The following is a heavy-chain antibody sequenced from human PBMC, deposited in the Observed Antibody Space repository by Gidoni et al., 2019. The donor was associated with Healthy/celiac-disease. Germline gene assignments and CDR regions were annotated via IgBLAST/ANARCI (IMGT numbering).Heavy chain of an antibody. CDR3: ARVSRGGYDFDY. D-gene: IGHD5-12*01. J-gene: IGHJ4*02. Sequence: QLQLQESCPGLVQPPETLSLTCTVSGGSISSSSYYWGWIRQPPGKGLEWIGSIYYSGSTYYNPSLKSRVTISVDTSKNQFSLKLSSVTAADTAVYYCARVSRGGYDFDYWGQGTLVTVSS. V-gene: IGHV4-39*07. CDR1: GGSISSSSYY. CDR2: IYYSGST.